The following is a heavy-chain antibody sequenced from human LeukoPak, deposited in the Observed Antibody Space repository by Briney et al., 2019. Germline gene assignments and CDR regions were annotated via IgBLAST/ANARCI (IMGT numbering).Heavy chain of an antibody. V-gene: IGHV3-15*07. CDR3: GTGRVTMIDY. D-gene: IGHD3-22*01. CDR2: IKSKPVGGTI. CDR1: GFLFFKPR. Sequence: PGGARGTPLRGPGFLFFKPRGKGVAPGPGRGGGGVGRIKSKPVGGTIDYAAPVKGRFTISRDDSKNTVYLQMNSLKTEDTAVYYCGTGRVTMIDYWGQGTLVTVSS. J-gene: IGHJ4*02.